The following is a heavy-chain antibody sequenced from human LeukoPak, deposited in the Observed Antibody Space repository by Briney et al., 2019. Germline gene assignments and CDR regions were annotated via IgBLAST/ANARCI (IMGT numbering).Heavy chain of an antibody. V-gene: IGHV3-72*01. J-gene: IGHJ4*02. CDR1: GFTFSPHY. CDR3: GDLGSAGTDH. D-gene: IGHD3-10*01. Sequence: GGSLRLSCAASGFTFSPHYMDWARQSPGQGLEWVGLIRNKADGYTTIYAASVKGRFTISRDDSKNSVYLQMDSLKTEDTAVYYCGDLGSAGTDHWGQGTLVTVSS. CDR2: IRNKADGYTT.